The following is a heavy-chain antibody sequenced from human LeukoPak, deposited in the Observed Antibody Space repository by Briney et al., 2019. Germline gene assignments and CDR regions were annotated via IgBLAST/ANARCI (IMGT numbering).Heavy chain of an antibody. CDR3: ARGAYYYGSGSPHDY. Sequence: ASLKVSCKASGYTFTGYYMHWVRQAPGQGLEWMGWINPNSGGTNSAQKFQGRVTMTRDTSISTAYMELSRLRSDDTAVYYCARGAYYYGSGSPHDYWGQGTLVTVSS. CDR2: INPNSGGT. J-gene: IGHJ4*02. CDR1: GYTFTGYY. V-gene: IGHV1-2*02. D-gene: IGHD3-10*01.